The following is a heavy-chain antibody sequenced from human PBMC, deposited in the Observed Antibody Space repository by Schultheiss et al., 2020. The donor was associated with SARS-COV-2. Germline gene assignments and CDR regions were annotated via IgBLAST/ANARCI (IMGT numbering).Heavy chain of an antibody. J-gene: IGHJ4*02. D-gene: IGHD4-11*01. CDR2: IKPDGSDK. Sequence: GESLKISCAVSGITFGSYWMSWVRQAPGKGLEWVANIKPDGSDKYYVDSVKGRFTISRDNAKNSLYLQMNSLRAEDTAVYYCVNDYNKRGGYWGQGTLVTVSS. V-gene: IGHV3-7*01. CDR1: GITFGSYW. CDR3: VNDYNKRGGY.